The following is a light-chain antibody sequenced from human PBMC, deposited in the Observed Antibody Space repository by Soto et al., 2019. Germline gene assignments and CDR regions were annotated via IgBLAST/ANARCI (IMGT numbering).Light chain of an antibody. V-gene: IGLV2-14*01. J-gene: IGLJ2*01. CDR2: EVS. Sequence: QSALTQPASVSGSPGQSITISCTGTSSDVGGYNYVSWYQQHPGKAPKLMIYEVSNWPSGVSNRFSGSKSGNTASLTISGLQAEDEADYYCSSYTSSSLRVFGGGTKLTVL. CDR1: SSDVGGYNY. CDR3: SSYTSSSLRV.